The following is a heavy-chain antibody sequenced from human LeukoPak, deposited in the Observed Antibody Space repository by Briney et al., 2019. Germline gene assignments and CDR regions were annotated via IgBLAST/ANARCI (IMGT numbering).Heavy chain of an antibody. V-gene: IGHV3-23*01. J-gene: IGHJ4*02. D-gene: IGHD4-23*01. CDR1: GFTFSSYG. CDR3: AKTGGGNY. Sequence: GGSLRLSCAVSGFTFSSYGMSWVRQAPGKGLEWVSVISGRGDSTIYADSVKGRFTISRDNSKNTLHLQMNSLRAEDTAVYYCAKTGGGNYWGQGTLVTVSS. CDR2: ISGRGDST.